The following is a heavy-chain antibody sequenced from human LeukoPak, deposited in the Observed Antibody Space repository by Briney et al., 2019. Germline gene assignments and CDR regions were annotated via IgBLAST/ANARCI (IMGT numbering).Heavy chain of an antibody. J-gene: IGHJ4*02. CDR1: GYTFTSYG. V-gene: IGHV1-18*01. CDR2: ISAYNGDT. Sequence: ASVKVSCKASGYTFTSYGISWVRQAPGQGLEWMGWISAYNGDTNSAQKLQGRVTMTTDTSTSTAYMELRSLRSDDTAAYYCARALGEGTYFPFDYWGQGTLVTVSS. D-gene: IGHD2/OR15-2a*01. CDR3: ARALGEGTYFPFDY.